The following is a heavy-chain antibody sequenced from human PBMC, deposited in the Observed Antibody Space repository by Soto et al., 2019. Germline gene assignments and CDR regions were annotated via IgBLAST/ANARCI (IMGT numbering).Heavy chain of an antibody. CDR2: ISYDGSNK. Sequence: EQLLESGGGLVQPGGSLRLSCAASGFTFSNYAMTWVRQAPGKGLEWVAVISYDGSNKYYADSVKGRFTISRDNSKNTLYLQMNSLRAEDTAVYYCARGSGWYAALLFDYWGQGTLVTVSS. V-gene: IGHV3-30-3*01. CDR3: ARGSGWYAALLFDY. D-gene: IGHD6-19*01. CDR1: GFTFSNYA. J-gene: IGHJ4*02.